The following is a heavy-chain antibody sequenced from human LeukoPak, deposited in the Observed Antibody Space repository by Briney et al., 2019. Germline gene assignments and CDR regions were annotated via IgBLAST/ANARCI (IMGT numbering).Heavy chain of an antibody. CDR2: IYHSGST. J-gene: IGHJ6*04. Sequence: SETLSLTCAVSGYSISSGYYWGWIRQPPGKGLEWIGSIYHSGSTYYNPSLKSRVTISIDTSKNQFSLKLSSVTAADTAVYYCARDPPEDGSYYYGMDVWGKGTTVTVSS. D-gene: IGHD6-25*01. CDR3: ARDPPEDGSYYYGMDV. CDR1: GYSISSGYY. V-gene: IGHV4-38-2*02.